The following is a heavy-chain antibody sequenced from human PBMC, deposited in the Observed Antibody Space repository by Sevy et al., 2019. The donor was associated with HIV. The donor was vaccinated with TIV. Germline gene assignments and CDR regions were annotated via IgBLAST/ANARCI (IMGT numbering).Heavy chain of an antibody. D-gene: IGHD2-2*01. Sequence: GESLKISCKGSGYDFSTSWIAWVRQMPGKGLELMGIIFPGDSDTRYSPSFQGQVTISADKSIRTSYLQWRSLKASDTAIYYCARRGILVRGGDYFYYGLDVWGQGTTVTVSS. V-gene: IGHV5-51*01. CDR3: ARRGILVRGGDYFYYGLDV. CDR2: IFPGDSDT. CDR1: GYDFSTSW. J-gene: IGHJ6*02.